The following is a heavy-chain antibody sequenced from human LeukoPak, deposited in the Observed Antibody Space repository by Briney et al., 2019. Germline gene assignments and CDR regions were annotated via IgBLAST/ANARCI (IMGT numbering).Heavy chain of an antibody. V-gene: IGHV3-23*01. J-gene: IGHJ4*02. D-gene: IGHD6-13*01. CDR3: AKQPDSSSWSAFDY. CDR2: ISGSGGST. CDR1: GFTFSSYA. Sequence: PGGSLRLSCAASGFTFSSYAMSWVRQPPGKGLEWVSAISGSGGSTYYADSVKGRFTISRDNSKNTLYLQMNSLRAEDTAVYYCAKQPDSSSWSAFDYWGQGTLVTVSS.